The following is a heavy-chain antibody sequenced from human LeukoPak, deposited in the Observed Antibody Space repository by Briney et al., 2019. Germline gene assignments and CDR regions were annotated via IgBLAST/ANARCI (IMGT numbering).Heavy chain of an antibody. V-gene: IGHV1-2*02. CDR1: GYTFTDYY. CDR3: ARVRDLWFGDFDY. D-gene: IGHD3-10*01. Sequence: ASVKVSCKASGYTFTDYYMYWVRQAPGQGLEWMGWINPNSGDTNYAQKFQGRVTMTRDTSISTAYMELSRLRSDDTAVYYCARVRDLWFGDFDYWGQGTLVTVSS. CDR2: INPNSGDT. J-gene: IGHJ4*02.